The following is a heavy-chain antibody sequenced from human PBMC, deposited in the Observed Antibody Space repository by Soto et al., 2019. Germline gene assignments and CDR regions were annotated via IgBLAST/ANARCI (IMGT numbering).Heavy chain of an antibody. CDR3: ARGGGPYVWFNEF. D-gene: IGHD3-16*01. Sequence: QEQLVQSGAEVKKPGSSVKVSCKDSGGLFSSFAISWVRQAPGQGLEWMGGIIPIFGTTNYAPKFQGRVTMTADESTNTAYMELSSLTSDDTAMYYCARGGGPYVWFNEFWGQGTQVTVSS. CDR2: IIPIFGTT. V-gene: IGHV1-69*01. J-gene: IGHJ4*02. CDR1: GGLFSSFA.